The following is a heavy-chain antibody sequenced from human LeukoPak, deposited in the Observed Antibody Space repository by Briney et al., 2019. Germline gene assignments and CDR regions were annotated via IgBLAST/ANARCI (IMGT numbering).Heavy chain of an antibody. Sequence: SETLSLTCTVSGGSISSSSYYWGWIRQPPGKGLEWIGSIYYSGSTYYNPSLKSRVTISVDTSKNQFSLKLSSVTAADTAVYYCARSDYDFWSGYFPYNWFDPWGQGTLVTVSS. D-gene: IGHD3-3*01. V-gene: IGHV4-39*01. CDR2: IYYSGST. CDR3: ARSDYDFWSGYFPYNWFDP. CDR1: GGSISSSSYY. J-gene: IGHJ5*02.